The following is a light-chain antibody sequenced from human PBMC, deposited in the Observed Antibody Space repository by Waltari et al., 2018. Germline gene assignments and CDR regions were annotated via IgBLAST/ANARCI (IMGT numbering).Light chain of an antibody. V-gene: IGLV1-51*02. CDR3: GTWDSSLSGAV. CDR2: EDS. Sequence: QSVLTQPPSVSAAPGQRVTISCSGGHSNIGNNYVSWYRQFPGTPPKPLIYEDSERPSGVPGRFSGSKSGTSATLDITGLQAGDEADYYCGTWDSSLSGAVFGGGTHLTVL. CDR1: HSNIGNNY. J-gene: IGLJ7*01.